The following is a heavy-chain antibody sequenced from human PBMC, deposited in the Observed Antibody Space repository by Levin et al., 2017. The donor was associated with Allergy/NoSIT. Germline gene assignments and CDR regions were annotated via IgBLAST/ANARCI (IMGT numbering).Heavy chain of an antibody. Sequence: GGSLRLSCAASGFTFSSYAMHWVRQAPGKGLEWVAVISYDGSNKYYADSVKGRFTISRDNSKNTLYLQMNSLRAEDTAVYYCARDQKYYDFWSGGAVRGNFDYWGQGTLVTVSS. J-gene: IGHJ4*02. D-gene: IGHD3-3*01. CDR3: ARDQKYYDFWSGGAVRGNFDY. CDR1: GFTFSSYA. CDR2: ISYDGSNK. V-gene: IGHV3-30-3*01.